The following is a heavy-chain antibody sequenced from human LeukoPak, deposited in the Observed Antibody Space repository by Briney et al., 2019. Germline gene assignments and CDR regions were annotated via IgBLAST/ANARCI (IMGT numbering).Heavy chain of an antibody. CDR2: IISILGIA. D-gene: IGHD3-10*01. Sequence: SVKVSCKTSGGTFLNYAISWVRQAPGQGLEWMGRIISILGIANYAQKFQARVTLTADKSTSTAYMELSSLRSDDTAVYYCARASQDYYGSGSYYRGGDAFDIWGQGTMVTVSS. J-gene: IGHJ3*02. CDR1: GGTFLNYA. CDR3: ARASQDYYGSGSYYRGGDAFDI. V-gene: IGHV1-69*04.